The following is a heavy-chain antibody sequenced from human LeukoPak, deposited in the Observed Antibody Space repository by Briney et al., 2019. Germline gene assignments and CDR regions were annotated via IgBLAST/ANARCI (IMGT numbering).Heavy chain of an antibody. CDR1: GFTFSGAW. CDR2: IREDGTEK. V-gene: IGHV3-7*01. Sequence: GGSLRLSCTASGFTFSGAWRTWVRQAPGKGLEWVANIREDGTEKNYVDSVKGRFTISRDNAKNSLYLQMNSLRAEDTAVYYCAELGITMIGGVWGKGTTVTISS. CDR3: AELGITMIGGV. J-gene: IGHJ6*04. D-gene: IGHD3-10*02.